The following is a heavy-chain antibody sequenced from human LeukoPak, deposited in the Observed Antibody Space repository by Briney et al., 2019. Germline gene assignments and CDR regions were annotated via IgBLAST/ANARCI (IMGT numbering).Heavy chain of an antibody. J-gene: IGHJ4*02. D-gene: IGHD5-18*01. CDR3: ATRGYSYPVDY. CDR2: INHSGST. Sequence: SETLSLTCAVYGGSFSGYYWSWLRQPPGKGLEWIGEINHSGSTNYNPSLKSRVTISVDTSKNQFSLKLSSVTAADTAVYYCATRGYSYPVDYWGQGTLVTVSS. V-gene: IGHV4-34*01. CDR1: GGSFSGYY.